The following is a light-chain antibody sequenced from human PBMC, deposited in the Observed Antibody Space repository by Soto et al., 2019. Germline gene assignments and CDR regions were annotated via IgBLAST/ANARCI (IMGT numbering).Light chain of an antibody. CDR2: DVN. CDR1: SSDIGAYNF. V-gene: IGLV2-14*03. CDR3: TSWTTSTTMI. Sequence: LTQPASGSGSPGHSSTISSTGTSSDIGAYNFVSWYQQHPGKAPKLMLYDVNIRPSGVSNRFSCSKSGNTASLTISGLQAEDEADYYCTSWTTSTTMIFGGGTKVTVL. J-gene: IGLJ2*01.